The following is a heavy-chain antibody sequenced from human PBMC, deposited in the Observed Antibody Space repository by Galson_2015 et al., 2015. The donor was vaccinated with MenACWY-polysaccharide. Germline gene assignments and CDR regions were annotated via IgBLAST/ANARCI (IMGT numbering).Heavy chain of an antibody. V-gene: IGHV3-69-1*01. D-gene: IGHD5-24*01. CDR2: ISSSSTI. CDR3: ASGRTDGYKPPGGVEDS. Sequence: SLRLSCAASGFTFSNYYMNWVRQAPGKGLEWASYISSSSTIYYADSVKGRFTISRDNAKNSLYLQMNRLRAEDTAVYHCASGRTDGYKPPGGVEDSWGQGTLVTVSS. CDR1: GFTFSNYY. J-gene: IGHJ4*02.